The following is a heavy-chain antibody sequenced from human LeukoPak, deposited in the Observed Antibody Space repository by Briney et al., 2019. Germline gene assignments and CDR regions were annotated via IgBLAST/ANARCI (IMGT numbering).Heavy chain of an antibody. J-gene: IGHJ4*02. D-gene: IGHD1-26*01. V-gene: IGHV3-33*08. CDR3: ARDSTPYSGSYIFDY. CDR2: IWYDGSNK. CDR1: GFTLGAYG. Sequence: PGGSLRLSCAASGFTLGAYGMHWVRQAPGKGLEWVAVIWYDGSNKYYADSVKGRFTISRDNSKNTLYLQMNSLRAEDTAVYYCARDSTPYSGSYIFDYWGQGTLVTVSS.